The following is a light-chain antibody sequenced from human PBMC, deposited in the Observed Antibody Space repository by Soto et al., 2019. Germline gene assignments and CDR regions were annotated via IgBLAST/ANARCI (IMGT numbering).Light chain of an antibody. Sequence: EIVLTQSPATLSLSPGERATLSCRASQSVSSYLAWYQQKPGQAPRLLIYDASNRATGIPARFSGSGSGTDFTLTIRSLEPEDFAVYYCQQRSNWFTFGQGTRLEIK. CDR3: QQRSNWFT. V-gene: IGKV3-11*01. J-gene: IGKJ5*01. CDR2: DAS. CDR1: QSVSSY.